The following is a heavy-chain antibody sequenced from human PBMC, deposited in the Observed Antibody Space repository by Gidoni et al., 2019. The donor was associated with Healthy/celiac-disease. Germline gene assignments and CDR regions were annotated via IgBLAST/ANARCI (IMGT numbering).Heavy chain of an antibody. CDR2: ISYDGSNK. Sequence: QVQLVESGGGVVQPGRSLRPSCAASGFTFRSYAMHWGRQAPGKGLEWVAVISYDGSNKYYADSVKGRFTISRDNSKNTLYLQMNSLRAEDTAVYYCARIETSGYDSKGYFDYWGQGTLVTVSS. J-gene: IGHJ4*02. V-gene: IGHV3-30-3*01. CDR3: ARIETSGYDSKGYFDY. D-gene: IGHD5-12*01. CDR1: GFTFRSYA.